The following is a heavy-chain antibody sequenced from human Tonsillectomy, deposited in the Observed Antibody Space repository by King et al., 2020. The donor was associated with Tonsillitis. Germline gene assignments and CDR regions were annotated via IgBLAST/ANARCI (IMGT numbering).Heavy chain of an antibody. CDR2: ISWNSGSI. Sequence: VQLVESGGGLVQPGRSLRLSCAASGFTFDDYAMHWVRQAPGKGLEWVSGISWNSGSIGYADSVKGRFTISRDNAKNSLYLQMNSLRAEDTALYYCAKDKGLIRSAFVIWGQGTMVTVSS. V-gene: IGHV3-9*01. D-gene: IGHD3-22*01. CDR1: GFTFDDYA. J-gene: IGHJ3*02. CDR3: AKDKGLIRSAFVI.